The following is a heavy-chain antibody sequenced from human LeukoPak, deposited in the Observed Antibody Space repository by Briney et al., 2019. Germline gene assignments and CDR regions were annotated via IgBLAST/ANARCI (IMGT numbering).Heavy chain of an antibody. CDR1: GFTFSSYG. V-gene: IGHV3-33*01. CDR3: VRDFRSADY. J-gene: IGHJ4*02. CDR2: IWYDGSNK. Sequence: PGGSLRLSCAASGFTFSSYGMHWVRQAPGKGLEWVAVIWYDGSNKYYADSVKGRFTISRDNARNTVYLQVNSLRAEDTAVYYCVRDFRSADYWGQGTLVTVSS.